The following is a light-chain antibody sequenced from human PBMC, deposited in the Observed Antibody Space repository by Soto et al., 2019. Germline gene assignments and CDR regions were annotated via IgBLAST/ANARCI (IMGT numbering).Light chain of an antibody. J-gene: IGLJ1*01. V-gene: IGLV2-14*03. CDR3: VPYTSSTTYV. CDR1: SSDVGGSNF. CDR2: DVA. Sequence: QSALTQPASVSDSPGQSITISCTGTSSDVGGSNFVSWYQQHPGKPPKLIIYDVANRPSGVSNRFSGSKSGSTASLIISRLQTEDEADYYCVPYTSSTTYVFGTGT.